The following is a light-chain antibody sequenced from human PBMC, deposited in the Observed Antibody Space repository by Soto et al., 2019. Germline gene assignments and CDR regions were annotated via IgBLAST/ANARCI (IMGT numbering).Light chain of an antibody. CDR3: LSYDSSMGVV. CDR2: EDN. J-gene: IGLJ2*01. V-gene: IGLV6-57*04. CDR1: SGSIASNY. Sequence: NFMLTQPHSVSESPGKTVTISCTRSSGSIASNYVQWYQQRPGSAPTTVIYEDNQRPSGVPDRFSGSIDSSSNSASLTISGLKTEDEADYYCLSYDSSMGVVFGGGTKLTVL.